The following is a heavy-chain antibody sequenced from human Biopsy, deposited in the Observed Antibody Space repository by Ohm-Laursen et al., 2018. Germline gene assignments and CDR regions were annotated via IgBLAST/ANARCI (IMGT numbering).Heavy chain of an antibody. D-gene: IGHD4/OR15-4a*01. V-gene: IGHV4-39*01. Sequence: SQTLSLTCSVSGDSISSSTYYWGWIRQPPGKGLEWIGTIRNTYFRTSLKSRVTMSVDTSKNQFSLKLSSVTAADTGVYYCAQTRNDYGKFYFDYWGRGTLVTVSS. CDR3: AQTRNDYGKFYFDY. CDR2: IRNT. J-gene: IGHJ4*02. CDR1: GDSISSSTYY.